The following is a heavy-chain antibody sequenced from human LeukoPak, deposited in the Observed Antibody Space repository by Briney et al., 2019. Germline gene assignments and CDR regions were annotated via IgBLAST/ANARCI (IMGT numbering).Heavy chain of an antibody. Sequence: GGSLRLSCVASGFTFSGNAMSWVRQAPGKGLEWVSGISGTGGSTYYADSVTGRFTISRDNSKNTLYLQMNSLRAEDTAVYYCAKGGLGAGKRVPFDYWGQGTLVTVSS. V-gene: IGHV3-23*01. CDR1: GFTFSGNA. J-gene: IGHJ4*02. CDR2: ISGTGGST. D-gene: IGHD4/OR15-4a*01. CDR3: AKGGLGAGKRVPFDY.